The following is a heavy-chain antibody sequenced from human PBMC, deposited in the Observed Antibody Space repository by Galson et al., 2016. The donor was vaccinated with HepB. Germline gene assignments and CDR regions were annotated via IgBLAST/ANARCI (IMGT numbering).Heavy chain of an antibody. D-gene: IGHD2-21*01. J-gene: IGHJ4*02. CDR2: IYYSGST. CDR1: GTSIRSSPYY. Sequence: SETLSLTCTVSGTSIRSSPYYWGLIRQTPGKGLEWIGSIYYSGSTYYSPSLRSRVTISLDTSKNQFSLKLTSVTAADTGVYYCVRSPCGGECFTDFWGQGTLVTASS. V-gene: IGHV4-39*01. CDR3: VRSPCGGECFTDF.